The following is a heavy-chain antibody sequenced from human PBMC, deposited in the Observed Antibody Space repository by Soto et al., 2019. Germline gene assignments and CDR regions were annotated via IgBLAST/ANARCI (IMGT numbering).Heavy chain of an antibody. CDR1: GGTFSSYA. CDR2: IIPNSGGT. CDR3: AKDHNILVVAGATGGMDV. V-gene: IGHV1-2*02. J-gene: IGHJ6*02. Sequence: ASVKVSCKASGGTFSSYAISWVRQAPGQGLEWMGGIIPNSGGTNYAQKFQGRVTVTRVTSISTAYMELSSLRSDDTALYYCAKDHNILVVAGATGGMDVWGQGTTVTVSS. D-gene: IGHD2-2*01.